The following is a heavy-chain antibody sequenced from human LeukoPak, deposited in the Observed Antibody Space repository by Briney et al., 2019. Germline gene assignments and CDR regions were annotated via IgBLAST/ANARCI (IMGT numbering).Heavy chain of an antibody. CDR1: GFTFSAYY. J-gene: IGHJ2*01. V-gene: IGHV3-11*01. Sequence: PGGSLRLSCAASGFTFSAYYMSWIRQAPGKGLEWVSYISSSGNTMYYADSVKGRFTISRDNAKNSLYLQMDSLRAEDTAVYYCARVGPAAAGRGYWYFDLWGRGTLVTVSS. CDR3: ARVGPAAAGRGYWYFDL. CDR2: ISSSGNTM. D-gene: IGHD6-13*01.